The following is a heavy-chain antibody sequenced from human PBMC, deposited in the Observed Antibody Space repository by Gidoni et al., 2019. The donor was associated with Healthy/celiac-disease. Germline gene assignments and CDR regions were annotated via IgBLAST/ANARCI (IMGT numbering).Heavy chain of an antibody. D-gene: IGHD1-26*01. V-gene: IGHV4-34*01. J-gene: IGHJ5*01. CDR2: INHSGSN. CDR1: GGSISGYY. Sequence: QVQLQQWGAGMLKPAETLSHTCAVYGGSISGYYWSWIRQAPGKGLDWIGEINHSGSNNYNPSLTSRFTISVDTSKNQFSLKLSSVTAADTAVYSFARVGMSHDSWVHGTLVTVSS. CDR3: ARVGMSHDS.